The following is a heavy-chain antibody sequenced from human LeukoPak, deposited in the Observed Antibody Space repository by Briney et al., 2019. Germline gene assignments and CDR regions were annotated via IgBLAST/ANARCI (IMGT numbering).Heavy chain of an antibody. CDR3: ARTPYSSSSWDYYYMDV. J-gene: IGHJ6*03. D-gene: IGHD6-6*01. CDR1: GFTFSSYS. V-gene: IGHV3-21*01. Sequence: SGGSLRLSCAASGFTFSSYSMNWVRQAPGKGLEWVSSISSSSYIYYADSVKGRFTISRDNAKNSLYLQMNSLRAEDTAVYYCARTPYSSSSWDYYYMDVWGKGTTVTVSS. CDR2: ISSSSYI.